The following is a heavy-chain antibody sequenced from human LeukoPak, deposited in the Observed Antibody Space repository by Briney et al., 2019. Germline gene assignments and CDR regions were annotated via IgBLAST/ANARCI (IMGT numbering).Heavy chain of an antibody. Sequence: PSQTLSLTCTVSGGSISSGDYYWSWIRQPPGKGLEWIGYIYYSGSTYYNPSLKSRVTISVGTSKNQFSLKLSSVTAADTAVYYCASAYYDFWSGSPSYGMDVWGQGTTVTVSS. CDR3: ASAYYDFWSGSPSYGMDV. D-gene: IGHD3-3*01. CDR1: GGSISSGDYY. CDR2: IYYSGST. J-gene: IGHJ6*02. V-gene: IGHV4-30-4*01.